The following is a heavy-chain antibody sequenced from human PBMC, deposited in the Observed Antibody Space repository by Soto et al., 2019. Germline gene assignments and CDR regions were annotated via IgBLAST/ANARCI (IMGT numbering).Heavy chain of an antibody. D-gene: IGHD2-8*01. J-gene: IGHJ4*02. CDR3: ARGRAPTVLRVYAADYYFDY. Sequence: PSETLSLTCAVYGGSFSGYYWSWIRQPPGKGLEWIGEINHSGSTNYNPSLKSRVTISVDTSKNQFSLKLSSVTAADTAVYYCARGRAPTVLRVYAADYYFDYWGQGTLVSVSS. V-gene: IGHV4-34*01. CDR2: INHSGST. CDR1: GGSFSGYY.